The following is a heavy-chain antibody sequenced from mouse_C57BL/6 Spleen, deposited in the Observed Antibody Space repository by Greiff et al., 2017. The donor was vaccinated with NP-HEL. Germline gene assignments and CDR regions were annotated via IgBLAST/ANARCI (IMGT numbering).Heavy chain of an antibody. Sequence: VQLQQSGPELVKPGASVKISCKASGYAFSSSWMNWVKQRPGKGLEWIGRIYPGDGDTNYNGKFKGKATLTADKSSSTAYMQLSSLTSEDSAVYFCARGDYDDGSYAMDYWGQGTSVTVSS. J-gene: IGHJ4*01. CDR2: IYPGDGDT. CDR3: ARGDYDDGSYAMDY. CDR1: GYAFSSSW. V-gene: IGHV1-82*01. D-gene: IGHD2-4*01.